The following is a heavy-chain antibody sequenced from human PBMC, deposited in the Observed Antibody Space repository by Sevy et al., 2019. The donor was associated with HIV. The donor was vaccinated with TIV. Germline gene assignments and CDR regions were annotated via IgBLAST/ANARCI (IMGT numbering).Heavy chain of an antibody. CDR1: GFTFSTST. Sequence: GGSLRLSCAASGFTFSTSTMNRVRQAPGKGLEWVSLMASSRSYILYADSVKGRFTISRDNAKNSVFLQMNSLRVEDTAVYYCVRDGWNYWGQGTLVTDSS. CDR2: MASSRSYI. D-gene: IGHD2-15*01. J-gene: IGHJ4*02. V-gene: IGHV3-21*01. CDR3: VRDGWNY.